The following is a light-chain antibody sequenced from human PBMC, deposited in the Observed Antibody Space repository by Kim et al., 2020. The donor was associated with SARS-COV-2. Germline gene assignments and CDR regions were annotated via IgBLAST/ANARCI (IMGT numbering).Light chain of an antibody. J-gene: IGLJ1*01. CDR1: SSNIGSNY. CDR2: RNN. V-gene: IGLV1-47*01. Sequence: QSVLTQPPSPSGTPGQRVTISCSGSSSNIGSNYVYWYQQLPGTAPKLLIYRNNQRPSGVPDRFSGSKSGTSASLAISGLRSEDEADYYCAAWDDSLSGQVFGTGTKVTVL. CDR3: AAWDDSLSGQV.